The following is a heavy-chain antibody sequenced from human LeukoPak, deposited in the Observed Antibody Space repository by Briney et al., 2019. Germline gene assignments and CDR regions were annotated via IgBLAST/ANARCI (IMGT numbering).Heavy chain of an antibody. CDR3: ARGHDYDFWSGYYFGY. D-gene: IGHD3-3*01. CDR1: GYSISSGDF. CDR2: YYHSGST. J-gene: IGHJ4*02. Sequence: SETLSLTCTVSGYSISSGDFWGWSRQPPGKGLARIGSYYHSGSTYYNPSLNRRVTISVDTSQTQFSLKLSSVTAADTSVYYCARGHDYDFWSGYYFGYWGQGTLVTVSS. V-gene: IGHV4-38-2*02.